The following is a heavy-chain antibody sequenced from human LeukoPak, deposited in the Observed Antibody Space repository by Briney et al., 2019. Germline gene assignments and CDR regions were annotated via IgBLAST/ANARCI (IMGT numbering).Heavy chain of an antibody. D-gene: IGHD2-2*02. CDR2: INPSGGST. CDR1: GYTFTSYY. V-gene: IGHV1-46*03. Sequence: GAPVKVSCKASGYTFTSYYMHWVRQAPGQGLEWMGIINPSGGSTSYAQKFQGRVTMTRDTSTSTVYMELSSLRSEDTAVYYCASTIIYCSSTSCYTLDYWGQGTLVTVSS. J-gene: IGHJ4*02. CDR3: ASTIIYCSSTSCYTLDY.